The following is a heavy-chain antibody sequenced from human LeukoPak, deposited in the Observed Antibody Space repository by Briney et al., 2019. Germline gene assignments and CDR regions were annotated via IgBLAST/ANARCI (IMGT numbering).Heavy chain of an antibody. Sequence: SETLSLTCTVSGGSISNYYWSWIRQPPGKGLEWIGYIYYSGSTRYNPSLKSRFTISVDTSKNQFSLKVSSVTAADTAWYSCGGVNYYHYYMDVGGKGTTVSVS. V-gene: IGHV4-59*01. D-gene: IGHD3-16*01. J-gene: IGHJ6*03. CDR3: GGVNYYHYYMDV. CDR1: GGSISNYY. CDR2: IYYSGST.